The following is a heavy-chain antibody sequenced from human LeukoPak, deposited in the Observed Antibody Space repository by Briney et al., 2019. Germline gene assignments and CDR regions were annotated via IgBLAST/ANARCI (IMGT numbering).Heavy chain of an antibody. CDR1: GFTFSSYG. D-gene: IGHD6-19*01. J-gene: IGHJ4*02. Sequence: GGSLRLSCAASGFTFSSYGMHWVRQAPGKGLEWVAVIWYDGNNKYYADSVKGRFTISRDNSKNTLYLQMNSLRAEDTAVYYCARDLRRYGSGWYSGYWGQGTLVTVSS. CDR2: IWYDGNNK. CDR3: ARDLRRYGSGWYSGY. V-gene: IGHV3-33*01.